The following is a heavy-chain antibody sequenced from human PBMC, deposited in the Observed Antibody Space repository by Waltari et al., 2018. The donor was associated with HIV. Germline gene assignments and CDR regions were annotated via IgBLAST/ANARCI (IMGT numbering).Heavy chain of an antibody. J-gene: IGHJ3*01. V-gene: IGHV4-59*01. CDR2: IYYIGST. Sequence: QVQLQESGPGLVKPSETLSLTCTVSGGSISNYYWSWIRQPPGKGVEWIGNIYYIGSTNYKSALKSRVTIAVDTSKNQFSLKLSSVTAADTAVYYCARVIVEMATIDAFDVWGQGTMVTVSS. CDR3: ARVIVEMATIDAFDV. D-gene: IGHD3-16*02. CDR1: GGSISNYY.